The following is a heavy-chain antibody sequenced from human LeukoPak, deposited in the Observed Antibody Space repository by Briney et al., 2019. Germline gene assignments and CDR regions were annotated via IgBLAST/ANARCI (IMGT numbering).Heavy chain of an antibody. Sequence: GGSLRLSCAASGFTFSSYAMHWVRQAPGKGLEWVAVISYDGSNKYYADSVKGRFTISRDNSKNTLYLQMNSLRAEDTAGYYCAIDSSGIVGAAPLADIWGQGKIVTVSS. J-gene: IGHJ3*02. CDR1: GFTFSSYA. CDR2: ISYDGSNK. D-gene: IGHD1-26*01. V-gene: IGHV3-30-3*01. CDR3: AIDSSGIVGAAPLADI.